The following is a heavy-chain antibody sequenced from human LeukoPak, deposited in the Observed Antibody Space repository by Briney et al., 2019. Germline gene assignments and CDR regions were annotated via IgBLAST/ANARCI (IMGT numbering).Heavy chain of an antibody. CDR1: GFTFSSYS. CDR3: ARARYSYAAGAFDI. CDR2: ISSSSSYI. D-gene: IGHD5-18*01. V-gene: IGHV3-21*01. Sequence: GSLRLSXAASGFTFSSYSMNWVRQAPGKGQEWASSISSSSSYIYYADSVKGRFTISRDNAKNSLYLQMNSLRAEDTAVYYCARARYSYAAGAFDIWGQGTMVTVSS. J-gene: IGHJ3*02.